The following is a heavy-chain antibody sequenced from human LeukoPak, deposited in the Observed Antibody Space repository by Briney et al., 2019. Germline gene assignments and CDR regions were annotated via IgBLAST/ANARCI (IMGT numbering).Heavy chain of an antibody. CDR3: AKSYDSSGYYNY. V-gene: IGHV4-59*01. CDR1: DGSINGYY. Sequence: SETLSLTCTVSDGSINGYYWSWIRQPPGKGLDWIGYMYSGGTTNYSPSLKSRVTISVDTSKNQFSLKLSSVTAADTAVYYCAKSYDSSGYYNYWGQGTLVTVSS. CDR2: MYSGGTT. J-gene: IGHJ4*02. D-gene: IGHD3-22*01.